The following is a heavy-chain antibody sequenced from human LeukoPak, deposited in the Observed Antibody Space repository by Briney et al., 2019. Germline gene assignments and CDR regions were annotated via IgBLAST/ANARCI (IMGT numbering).Heavy chain of an antibody. J-gene: IGHJ3*02. Sequence: ASVKVSCKASGYTFTSYGISWVRQAPGQGLEWMGWISAYNGNTNYAQKLQGRVTMTTDTSTSTAYMELRSLRSDDTAVYYCARWRIAAAEGAFDIWGQGTMVTVSS. D-gene: IGHD6-13*01. CDR1: GYTFTSYG. CDR2: ISAYNGNT. CDR3: ARWRIAAAEGAFDI. V-gene: IGHV1-18*01.